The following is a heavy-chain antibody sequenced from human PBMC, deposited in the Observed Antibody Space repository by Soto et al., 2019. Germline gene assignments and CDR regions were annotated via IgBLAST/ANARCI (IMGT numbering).Heavy chain of an antibody. Sequence: PSETLSLTCTVSRGSISSGTNYWAWIRQPPGKGLEWVSTIGGSGRITYYADSVKGRFAISRDNSKNTLFPQMNSLRAEDTAVYYCALGHTSMGTPSDHWGQGTLVTVSS. V-gene: IGHV3-23*01. CDR2: IGGSGRIT. J-gene: IGHJ5*02. CDR3: ALGHTSMGTPSDH. CDR1: RGSISSGTN. D-gene: IGHD5-18*01.